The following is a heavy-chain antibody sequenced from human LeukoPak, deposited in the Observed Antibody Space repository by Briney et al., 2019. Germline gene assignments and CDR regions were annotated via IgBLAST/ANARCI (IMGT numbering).Heavy chain of an antibody. J-gene: IGHJ4*02. CDR2: ISSSGSTI. V-gene: IGHV3-48*03. CDR1: GFTFSSYE. CDR3: AKDLYYYDSSGYYVANY. D-gene: IGHD3-22*01. Sequence: GGSLRLSCAASGFTFSSYEMNWVRQAPGKGLEWVSYISSSGSTIYYADSVKGRFTISRDNSKNTLYLQMNSLRAEDTAVYYCAKDLYYYDSSGYYVANYWGQGTLVTVSS.